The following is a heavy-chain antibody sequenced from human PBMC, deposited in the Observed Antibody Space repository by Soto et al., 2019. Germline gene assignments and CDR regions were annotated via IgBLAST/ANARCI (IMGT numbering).Heavy chain of an antibody. Sequence: GGSLRLSCAASGFTFSSFSLHWFRQAPGKGLEWLALISYDESNKYNADSVKGRFTISRDNSKNTLYLQLNSLRPEDTAVYYCAKVGPTGWFDPWGQGTLVTVSS. CDR1: GFTFSSFS. V-gene: IGHV3-30-3*01. CDR2: ISYDESNK. D-gene: IGHD3-16*01. CDR3: AKVGPTGWFDP. J-gene: IGHJ5*02.